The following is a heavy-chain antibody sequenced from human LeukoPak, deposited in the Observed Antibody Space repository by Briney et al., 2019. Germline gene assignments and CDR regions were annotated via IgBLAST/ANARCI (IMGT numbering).Heavy chain of an antibody. J-gene: IGHJ4*02. CDR1: GYSISSGYY. V-gene: IGHV4-38-2*02. D-gene: IGHD6-19*01. CDR2: IYHSGST. Sequence: SETLSLTCTVSGYSISSGYYWGWIRQPPGKGLEWIGSIYHSGSTYYNPSLKGRVTISVDTSKNQFSLKLSSVTAADTAVYYCARDIIAVAGLDYWGQGTLVTVSS. CDR3: ARDIIAVAGLDY.